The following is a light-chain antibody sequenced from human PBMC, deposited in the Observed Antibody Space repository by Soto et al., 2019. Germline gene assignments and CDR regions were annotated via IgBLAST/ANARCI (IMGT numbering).Light chain of an antibody. J-gene: IGKJ1*01. V-gene: IGKV3-20*01. CDR1: QSVRSNY. CDR2: GAS. CDR3: QQYGTSPRT. Sequence: EIVLTQSPGTLSLSPGESATLSSRASQSVRSNYVAWYQQKPGQGPRLLIYGASSRATGIPDRFSGSGSGTDFTLSISRLEPEDFVVYYCQQYGTSPRTFGQGTKVDIK.